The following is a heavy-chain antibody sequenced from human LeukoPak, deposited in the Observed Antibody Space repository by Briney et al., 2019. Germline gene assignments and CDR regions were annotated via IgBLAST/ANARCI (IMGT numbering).Heavy chain of an antibody. J-gene: IGHJ4*02. CDR3: ARRQVGAAPPFDY. V-gene: IGHV4-38-2*01. CDR2: IYHSGST. D-gene: IGHD2-15*01. CDR1: DYSISSGYY. Sequence: SETLSLTCSVSDYSISSGYYWGWIRQPPGKGLEWIGSIYHSGSTYYNPSLKSRVTISVDTSKNQFSLKLSSVTAADTAVYYCARRQVGAAPPFDYWGQGTLVTVSS.